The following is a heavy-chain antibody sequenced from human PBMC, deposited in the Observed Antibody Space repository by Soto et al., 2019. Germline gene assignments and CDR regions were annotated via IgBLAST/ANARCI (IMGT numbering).Heavy chain of an antibody. CDR2: IWYDGSNK. Sequence: SLRRSFESSGFTFSSCGLLWVLQAPGKGLEWVAVIWYDGSNKYYADSMKGRFTISRDNSKNTLYLQMNSLRAEDTAVYYCARGSGGSGSYYLDYWGQGT. V-gene: IGHV3-33*01. CDR1: GFTFSSCG. D-gene: IGHD3-10*01. CDR3: ARGSGGSGSYYLDY. J-gene: IGHJ4*02.